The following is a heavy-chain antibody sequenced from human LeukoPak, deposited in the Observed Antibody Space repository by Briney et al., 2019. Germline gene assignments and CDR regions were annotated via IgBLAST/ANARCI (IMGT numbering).Heavy chain of an antibody. CDR3: ARHGGDIVVIPALGRYGMDV. D-gene: IGHD2-2*01. V-gene: IGHV4-59*08. CDR1: GGSISSYY. Sequence: SETLSLTCTVSGGSISSYYWSWIRQPPGKGLEWIGYIYYSGSTNYNPSLKSRVTISVDTSKNHFSLKLSSVTAADTAVYYCARHGGDIVVIPALGRYGMDVWGQGTTVTVSS. CDR2: IYYSGST. J-gene: IGHJ6*02.